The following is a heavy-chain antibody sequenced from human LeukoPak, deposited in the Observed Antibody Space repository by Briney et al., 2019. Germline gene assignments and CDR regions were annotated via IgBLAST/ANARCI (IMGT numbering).Heavy chain of an antibody. CDR1: GFTSSSYG. Sequence: PGGSLRLSCAASGFTSSSYGMHWVRQAPGKGLEWVAVISYDGSNKYHADSVKGRFTISRDNAKNSLYLQMNSLRAEDTAQYYCAKTHSRSWYDWYFDLWGRGTLVTVSS. D-gene: IGHD6-13*01. CDR3: AKTHSRSWYDWYFDL. J-gene: IGHJ2*01. CDR2: ISYDGSNK. V-gene: IGHV3-30*18.